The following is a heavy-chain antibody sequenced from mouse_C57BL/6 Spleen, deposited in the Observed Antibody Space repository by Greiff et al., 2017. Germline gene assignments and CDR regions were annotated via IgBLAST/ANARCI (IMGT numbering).Heavy chain of an antibody. CDR1: GYTFTSYW. D-gene: IGHD1-1*01. CDR3: ARETTVPIAY. V-gene: IGHV1-72*01. Sequence: QVQLQQPGAELVKPGASVKLSCKASGYTFTSYWMHWVKQRPGRGLEWIGRIDPNSGGTKYNETFKSKATLTVDKPPSTAYIQLSSMTYEDTAVDYCARETTVPIAYWGKGTLVTVSA. CDR2: IDPNSGGT. J-gene: IGHJ3*01.